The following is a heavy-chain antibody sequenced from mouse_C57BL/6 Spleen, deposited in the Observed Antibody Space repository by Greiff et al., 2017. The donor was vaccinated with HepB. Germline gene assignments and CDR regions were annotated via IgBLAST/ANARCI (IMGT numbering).Heavy chain of an antibody. V-gene: IGHV2-2*01. CDR3: ARNSAYYYGSSYWYFDV. CDR2: IWSGGST. J-gene: IGHJ1*03. CDR1: GFSLTSYG. Sequence: VKLQQSGPGLVQPSQSLSITCTVSGFSLTSYGVHWVRQSPGKGLEWLGVIWSGGSTDYNAAFISRLSISKDNSKSQVFFKMNSLQADDTAIYYCARNSAYYYGSSYWYFDVWGTGTTVTVSS. D-gene: IGHD1-1*01.